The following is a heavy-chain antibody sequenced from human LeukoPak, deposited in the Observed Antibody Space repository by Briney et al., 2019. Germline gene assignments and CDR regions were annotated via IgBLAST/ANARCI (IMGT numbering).Heavy chain of an antibody. J-gene: IGHJ4*02. V-gene: IGHV4-4*07. CDR3: ARRGTDSGWDFDY. CDR1: GDPLSCYL. D-gene: IGHD6-19*01. Sequence: SETLSLTCAVSGDPLSCYLWSWIRQPAGKGLEGIGQIYTSGSTNYKPSLKSRVTMSVDMSKNQLPLEVSSVTAADTAVYYCARRGTDSGWDFDYWGQGTLVTVSS. CDR2: IYTSGST.